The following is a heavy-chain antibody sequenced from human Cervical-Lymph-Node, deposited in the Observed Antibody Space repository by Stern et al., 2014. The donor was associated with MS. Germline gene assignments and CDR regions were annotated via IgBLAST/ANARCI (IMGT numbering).Heavy chain of an antibody. CDR2: ISGSGGST. D-gene: IGHD2-2*01. CDR1: GFTFSSYA. Sequence: MQLVQSGGGLVQPGGSLRLSCAASGFTFSSYAMSWVRQAPGKGLEWVSAISGSGGSTYYADSVKGRFTISRDNSKNTLYLQMNSLRAEDTAVYYCAKDGTADIVVVPAAHYYGMDVWGQGTTVTVSS. J-gene: IGHJ6*02. V-gene: IGHV3-23*04. CDR3: AKDGTADIVVVPAAHYYGMDV.